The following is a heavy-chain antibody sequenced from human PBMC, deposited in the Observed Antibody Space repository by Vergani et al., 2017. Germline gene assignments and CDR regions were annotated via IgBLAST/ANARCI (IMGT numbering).Heavy chain of an antibody. Sequence: QVQLVESGGGVVQPGRSLRLSCAASGFTFSSYGMHWVRQAPGKGLEWVAVIWYDGSNKYYADAVKGRFTISRDNSKKTLYLQMNSLRAEDTAVYYCARDRYDSSGYYYFNYYYYGMDVWGQGTTVTVSS. D-gene: IGHD3-22*01. CDR2: IWYDGSNK. J-gene: IGHJ6*02. CDR1: GFTFSSYG. CDR3: ARDRYDSSGYYYFNYYYYGMDV. V-gene: IGHV3-33*01.